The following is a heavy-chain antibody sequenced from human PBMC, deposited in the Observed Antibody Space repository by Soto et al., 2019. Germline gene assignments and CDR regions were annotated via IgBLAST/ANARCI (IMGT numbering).Heavy chain of an antibody. CDR2: TSGAGDTT. Sequence: EVQLLESGGGSVQPGGSLRLSCAGSGFTFSTYAMSWVRQAPGKGLEWVSATSGAGDTTYYADSVEGTFPISRDNSKNTLNLQMNNLRAKDTAVYYCGKDLPPWLGFGLGHWGQGTLVTVS. V-gene: IGHV3-23*01. CDR1: GFTFSTYA. J-gene: IGHJ5*02. CDR3: GKDLPPWLGFGLGH. D-gene: IGHD3-3*01.